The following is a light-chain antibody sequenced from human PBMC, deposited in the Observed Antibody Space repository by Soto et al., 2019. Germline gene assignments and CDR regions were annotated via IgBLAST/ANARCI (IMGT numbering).Light chain of an antibody. V-gene: IGLV2-11*01. J-gene: IGLJ1*01. CDR1: SSDVGYYNY. CDR3: CSYAGTYTFYD. Sequence: QSALTQPRSVSGSPGQSVTISCTGTSSDVGYYNYVSWYQQHPGTAPKLVIYDVTMRPSGVPDRFSGSKSGNTAPLTISGLQAEDEADYYCCSYAGTYTFYDFGTGTKVTVL. CDR2: DVT.